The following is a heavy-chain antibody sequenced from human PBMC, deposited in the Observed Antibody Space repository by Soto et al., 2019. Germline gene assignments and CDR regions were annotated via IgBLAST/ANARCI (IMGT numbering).Heavy chain of an antibody. CDR2: MNPNSGNT. V-gene: IGHV1-8*01. CDR3: AIQWELSGYYYGMDV. J-gene: IGHJ6*02. D-gene: IGHD3-16*02. CDR1: GYTFTSYD. Sequence: QVQLVQSGAEVKKPGASVKVSCKASGYTFTSYDINWVRQATGQGLEWMGWMNPNSGNTGYAQKFHGRVTMTSDTSISTAYMELSRLRSEDTAVYYCAIQWELSGYYYGMDVWGQGTTVTVSS.